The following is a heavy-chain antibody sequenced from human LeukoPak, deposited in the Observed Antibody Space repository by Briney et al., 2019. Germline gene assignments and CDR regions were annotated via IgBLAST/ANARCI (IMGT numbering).Heavy chain of an antibody. D-gene: IGHD1-26*01. Sequence: SQTLSLTCTVSGGSISSGGYYWSWIRQHPGKGLEWIGYIYYSGSTYYNPSLKSRVTISVDTSKNQFSLKLSSVTAADTAVYYCARHGQISGSFYWFDYWGQGTLVTVSS. CDR2: IYYSGST. CDR1: GGSISSGGYY. J-gene: IGHJ4*02. V-gene: IGHV4-31*03. CDR3: ARHGQISGSFYWFDY.